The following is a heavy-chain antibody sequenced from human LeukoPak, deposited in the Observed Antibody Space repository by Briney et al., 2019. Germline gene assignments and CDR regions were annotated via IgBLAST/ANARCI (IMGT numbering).Heavy chain of an antibody. J-gene: IGHJ5*02. CDR3: AKVGGLAVAGTDNWMDP. CDR2: IHYSGKT. V-gene: IGHV4-39*02. D-gene: IGHD6-19*01. CDR1: GGSISRSNYY. Sequence: PSETLSLTCNVAGGSISRSNYYWGWIRQPPGKGLEWIGNIHYSGKTYYDPSLMGRVTISIDTSKNQFSLKLSSVTAADTAVYSCAKVGGLAVAGTDNWMDPWGQGTLVTVSS.